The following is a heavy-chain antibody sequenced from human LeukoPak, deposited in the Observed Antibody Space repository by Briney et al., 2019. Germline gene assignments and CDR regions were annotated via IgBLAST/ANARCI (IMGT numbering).Heavy chain of an antibody. CDR1: GGSISTGSYY. CDR3: ARGALCGDDCYLGLGWYFDL. J-gene: IGHJ2*01. CDR2: IHDSGRT. Sequence: SETLSLTCTVSGGSISTGSYYWGWIRQTPGEGLEWIGSIHDSGRTYYNPSLKSRVTISEDTSKNQFSLKLSSVTAADTAVFYCARGALCGDDCYLGLGWYFDLWGRGTLVTVSS. D-gene: IGHD2-21*02. V-gene: IGHV4-39*07.